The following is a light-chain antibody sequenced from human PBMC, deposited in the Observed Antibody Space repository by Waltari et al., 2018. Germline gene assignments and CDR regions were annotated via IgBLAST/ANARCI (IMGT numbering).Light chain of an antibody. CDR2: WAA. J-gene: IGKJ5*01. CDR1: QSVLYSSNNKKY. CDR3: HQYYSTPIT. V-gene: IGKV4-1*01. Sequence: DIVMTQSPDSLAVSLGERATINCKSSQSVLYSSNNKKYLAWYRQKPGQPPKLLIYWAATRESGVPDRFSGSGSGTDFTLTISSLQAEDVAVYYCHQYYSTPITFGQGTRLEIK.